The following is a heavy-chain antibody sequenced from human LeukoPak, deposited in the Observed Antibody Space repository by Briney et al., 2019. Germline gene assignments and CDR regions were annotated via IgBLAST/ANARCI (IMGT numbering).Heavy chain of an antibody. D-gene: IGHD6-6*01. V-gene: IGHV1-2*02. Sequence: ASVKVSCKASGYTFTGYYMHWVRQAPGQGLEWMGWINPNSGGTNYAQKFQGRVTMTRDTSISTAYMELSRLRSDDTAVYYCARVRGAARPIDYWGQGTLVTVSS. CDR1: GYTFTGYY. CDR2: INPNSGGT. CDR3: ARVRGAARPIDY. J-gene: IGHJ4*02.